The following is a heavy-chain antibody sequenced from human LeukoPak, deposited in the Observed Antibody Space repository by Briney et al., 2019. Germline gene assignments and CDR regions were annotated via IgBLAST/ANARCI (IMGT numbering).Heavy chain of an antibody. Sequence: GGSLRLSCAASGFIFSSYGMHWVRQAPGKGLEWVALIRYDGSNKYYADSVKGRFTISRDNSRNTLYLQMNSLRAEDTAVYYCANGSPLRFLEWLVDYWGQGILVTVS. V-gene: IGHV3-30*02. J-gene: IGHJ4*02. CDR1: GFIFSSYG. CDR3: ANGSPLRFLEWLVDY. D-gene: IGHD3-3*01. CDR2: IRYDGSNK.